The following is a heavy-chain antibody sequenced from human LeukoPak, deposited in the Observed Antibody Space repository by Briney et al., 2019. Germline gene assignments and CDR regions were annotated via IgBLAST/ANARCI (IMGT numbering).Heavy chain of an antibody. CDR1: GYTFTGYY. V-gene: IGHV1-2*06. Sequence: GASVKVSCKASGYTFTGYYMHWVRQAPGQGLEWMGRINPNSGGTNYAQKFQGRVTMTRDKSISTAYMELSRLRSDDTAVYYCARLIYSGYDRDYWGQGTLVTVSS. D-gene: IGHD5-12*01. CDR2: INPNSGGT. J-gene: IGHJ4*02. CDR3: ARLIYSGYDRDY.